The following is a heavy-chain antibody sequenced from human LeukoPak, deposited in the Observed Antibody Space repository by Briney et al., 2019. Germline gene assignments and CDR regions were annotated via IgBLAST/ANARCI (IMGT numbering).Heavy chain of an antibody. CDR3: AELGITMIGGV. CDR1: GFTFSSYG. V-gene: IGHV3-23*01. D-gene: IGHD3-10*02. CDR2: ISGSGGST. J-gene: IGHJ6*04. Sequence: GGSLRLSCAASGFTFSSYGMSWVRQAPGKGLEWVSAISGSGGSTNYADSVKGRFTISRDNAKNSLYLRMNSLRAEDTAVYYCAELGITMIGGVWGKGTTVTISS.